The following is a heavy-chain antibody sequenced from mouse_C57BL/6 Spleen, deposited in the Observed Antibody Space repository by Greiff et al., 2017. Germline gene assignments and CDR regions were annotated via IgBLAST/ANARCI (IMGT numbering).Heavy chain of an antibody. D-gene: IGHD2-4*01. Sequence: VKLMESGPGLVQPSQSLSITCTVSGFSLTSYGVHWVRQSPGKGLEWLGVIWSGGSTDYNAAFISRLSISKDNSKSQVFFKMNSLQADDTAIYYCARNNYDYDGAMDYWGQGTSVTVSS. CDR1: GFSLTSYG. CDR2: IWSGGST. J-gene: IGHJ4*01. V-gene: IGHV2-2*01. CDR3: ARNNYDYDGAMDY.